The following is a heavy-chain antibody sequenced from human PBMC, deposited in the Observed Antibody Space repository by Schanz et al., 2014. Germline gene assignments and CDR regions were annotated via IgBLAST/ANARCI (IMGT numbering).Heavy chain of an antibody. V-gene: IGHV3-66*01. Sequence: TVSNNDMAWVRQSPGKGLEWVAIIYGGGRTYHAYSVRDRFSMSRDKSKNTLDLKMNSLRAEDKAEYYCAREVYCSSGDCQGDFDSRGKGALVNDSS. J-gene: IGHJ4*02. CDR3: AREVYCSSGDCQGDFDS. CDR1: TVSNND. CDR2: IYGGGRT. D-gene: IGHD2-15*01.